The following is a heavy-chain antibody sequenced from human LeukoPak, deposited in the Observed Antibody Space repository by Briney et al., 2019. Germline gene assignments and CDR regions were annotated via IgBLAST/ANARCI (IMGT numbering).Heavy chain of an antibody. J-gene: IGHJ4*02. CDR1: GFTFSSYG. Sequence: GRSLRLSCAASGFTFSSYGMHWVRQAPGKGLEWVAVIWYDGSNKYYADSVKGRFTISRDNSKNTLYLQMNSLRAEDTAVYYCARARSSSSWYDYWGQGTLVTVSS. CDR3: ARARSSSSWYDY. CDR2: IWYDGSNK. V-gene: IGHV3-33*01. D-gene: IGHD6-13*01.